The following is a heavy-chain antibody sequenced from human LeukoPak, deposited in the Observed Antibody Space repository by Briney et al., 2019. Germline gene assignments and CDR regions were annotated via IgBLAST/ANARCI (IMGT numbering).Heavy chain of an antibody. CDR3: ARDNEGNIVATIVPFGMDV. CDR1: GFTFSSYW. V-gene: IGHV3-7*01. D-gene: IGHD5-12*01. J-gene: IGHJ6*02. CDR2: IKQDGSEK. Sequence: GRSLRLSCAASGFTFSSYWMSWVRQAPGKGLEWVANIKQDGSEKYYVDSVKGRFTISRDNAKNSLYLQMNSLRAEDTAVYYCARDNEGNIVATIVPFGMDVWGQGTTVTVSS.